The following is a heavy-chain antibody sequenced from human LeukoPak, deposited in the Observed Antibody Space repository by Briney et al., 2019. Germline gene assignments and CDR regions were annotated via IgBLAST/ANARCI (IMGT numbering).Heavy chain of an antibody. D-gene: IGHD3-22*01. CDR2: INHSGST. CDR3: ARGLYYDSSGTGLNFDY. J-gene: IGHJ4*02. Sequence: PSETLSLTCAVYGGSFSGYYWSWIRQPPGKGLEWIGEINHSGSTNYNPSLKSRVTISVDTSKNQFSLKLSSVTAADTAVYYCARGLYYDSSGTGLNFDYWGRGTLVTVSS. V-gene: IGHV4-34*01. CDR1: GGSFSGYY.